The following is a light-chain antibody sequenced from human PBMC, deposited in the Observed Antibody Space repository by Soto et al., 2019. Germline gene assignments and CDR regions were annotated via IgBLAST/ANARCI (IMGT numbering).Light chain of an antibody. CDR3: QQYVTSSPRT. J-gene: IGKJ1*01. CDR2: DAS. V-gene: IGKV3-20*01. CDR1: QSLRSNF. Sequence: EIVLTQSPGTLSVSPGERATLSCTASQSLRSNFLAWYQQKPGQAPRLLIYDASSRAAGIPDRFSGSGSGTDFTLTITRLEPEDFAVYYCQQYVTSSPRTFGQGTKVEIK.